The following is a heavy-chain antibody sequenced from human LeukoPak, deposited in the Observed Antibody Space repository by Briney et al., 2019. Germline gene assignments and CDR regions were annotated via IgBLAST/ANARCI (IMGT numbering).Heavy chain of an antibody. CDR1: GFPFSRHR. Sequence: GGPLRLSCAGSGFPFSRHRMLWVREAPGKGLEWVALIRYDGNDHWYGDSAKGRFTISRDNSKDTVYLQMASLRDEDTAVYYCARWGIVGHDAFDLWGQGTMVTVSS. CDR2: IRYDGNDH. D-gene: IGHD1-26*01. CDR3: ARWGIVGHDAFDL. V-gene: IGHV3-33*01. J-gene: IGHJ3*01.